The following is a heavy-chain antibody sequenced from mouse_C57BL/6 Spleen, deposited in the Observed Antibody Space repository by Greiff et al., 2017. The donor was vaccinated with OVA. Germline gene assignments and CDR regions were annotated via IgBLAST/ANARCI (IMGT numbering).Heavy chain of an antibody. V-gene: IGHV5-4*01. CDR2: ISDGGSYT. D-gene: IGHD1-1*01. CDR1: GFTFSSYA. Sequence: EVMLVESGGGLVKPGGSLKLSCAASGFTFSSYAMSWVRQTPEKRLEWVATISDGGSYTYYPDNVKGRFTISRDNAKNNLYLQMRHLKSEDTAMYYCARDRDYYGSSFFAYWGQGTTLTVSS. J-gene: IGHJ2*01. CDR3: ARDRDYYGSSFFAY.